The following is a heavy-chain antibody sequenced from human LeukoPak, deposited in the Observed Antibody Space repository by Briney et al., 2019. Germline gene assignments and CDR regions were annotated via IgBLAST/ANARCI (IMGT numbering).Heavy chain of an antibody. V-gene: IGHV1-46*01. D-gene: IGHD3-16*01. Sequence: RASVKVSCKASGYTFPSYFMHWVRQAPGQGLEWMGIINPTGGSTTYAQKFQGRVTMTTDTSTSTAYMELRSLRSDDTAVYYCARGGGDFDYWGQGTLVTVSS. CDR2: INPTGGST. CDR3: ARGGGDFDY. J-gene: IGHJ4*02. CDR1: GYTFPSYF.